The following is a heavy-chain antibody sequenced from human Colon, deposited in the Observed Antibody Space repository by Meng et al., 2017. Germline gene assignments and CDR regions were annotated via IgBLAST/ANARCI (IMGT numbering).Heavy chain of an antibody. D-gene: IGHD1-26*01. J-gene: IGHJ4*02. CDR2: IGGDGRSI. CDR1: GFAFRSYW. V-gene: IGHV3-74*01. CDR3: ARRAGPSGKGYFDY. Sequence: GESLKISCAASGFAFRSYWMHWVRQAPGKGLVWVSGIGGDGRSISYADSVNGRFTISRDNAKNSLYLQMNSLRAEDTAVYYCARRAGPSGKGYFDYWGQGTLVTVSS.